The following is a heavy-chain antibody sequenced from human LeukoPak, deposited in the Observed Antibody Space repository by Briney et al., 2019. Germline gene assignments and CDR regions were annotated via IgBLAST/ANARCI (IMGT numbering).Heavy chain of an antibody. CDR3: TEFYFDRSGYADY. CDR1: GGSISSISFY. CDR2: IYYRGST. Sequence: SDTLSLTCTVSGGSISSISFYWGWIRQPPGKGLEWIGSIYYRGSTYYNPSLKSRVTISVDMSENQVSLKLRSVTAADTAVYYCTEFYFDRSGYADYWGQGTLVTVSS. J-gene: IGHJ4*02. D-gene: IGHD3-22*01. V-gene: IGHV4-39*01.